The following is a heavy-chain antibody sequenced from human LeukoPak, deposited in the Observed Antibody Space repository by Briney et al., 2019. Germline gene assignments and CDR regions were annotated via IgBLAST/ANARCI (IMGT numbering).Heavy chain of an antibody. V-gene: IGHV3-23*01. CDR3: VKESGAKGDY. CDR2: IHGGGSTT. CDR1: GFTFNSAW. D-gene: IGHD2-15*01. J-gene: IGHJ4*02. Sequence: GGSLRLSCAASGFTFNSAWMHWVRQAPGKGLGWVSSIHGGGSTTFYTDSVRGRFTISRDNSKNKVYLQMNGLRAEDTGIYYCVKESGAKGDYWGQGTLVTVSS.